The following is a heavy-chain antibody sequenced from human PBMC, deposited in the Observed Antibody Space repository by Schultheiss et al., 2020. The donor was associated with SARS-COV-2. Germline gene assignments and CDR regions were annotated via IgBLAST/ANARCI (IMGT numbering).Heavy chain of an antibody. J-gene: IGHJ4*02. CDR3: ARGIAAAGKPYYFDY. CDR1: GFTFSSYA. V-gene: IGHV4-34*01. CDR2: INHSGST. Sequence: GSLRLSCAASGFTFSSYAMSWVRQATGKGLEWIGEINHSGSTNYNPSLKSRVTISVDTSKNQFSLKLSSVTAADTAVYYCARGIAAAGKPYYFDYWGQGTLCTVSS. D-gene: IGHD6-13*01.